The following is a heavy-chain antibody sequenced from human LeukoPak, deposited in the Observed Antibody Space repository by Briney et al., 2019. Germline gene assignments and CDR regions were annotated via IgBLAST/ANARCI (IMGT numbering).Heavy chain of an antibody. Sequence: GSLRLSCAASGFTFSSYSMNWVRQAPGKGLEWVSSISSSSSYIYYADSVKGRFTISRDNAKNSLYLQMNSLRAEDTAVYYCARASHVDTARVGYWGQGTLVTVSS. V-gene: IGHV3-21*01. D-gene: IGHD5-18*01. J-gene: IGHJ4*02. CDR3: ARASHVDTARVGY. CDR1: GFTFSSYS. CDR2: ISSSSSYI.